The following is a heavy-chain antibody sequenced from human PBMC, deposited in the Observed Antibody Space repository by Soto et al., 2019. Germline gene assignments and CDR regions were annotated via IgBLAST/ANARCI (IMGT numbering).Heavy chain of an antibody. Sequence: QVQLVQSGAEVKNPGSSVKVSCKASGGTFSTYTMSWVRQAPGQGLEWMGGIIPMFGTTTYAENFQGRVTITADESTSTAYMELTSLRSEDTAVYYCTRDLYYFDSSAYYGHNWFDPWGQGTRVTVSS. CDR2: IIPMFGTT. J-gene: IGHJ5*02. D-gene: IGHD3-22*01. CDR1: GGTFSTYT. CDR3: TRDLYYFDSSAYYGHNWFDP. V-gene: IGHV1-69*12.